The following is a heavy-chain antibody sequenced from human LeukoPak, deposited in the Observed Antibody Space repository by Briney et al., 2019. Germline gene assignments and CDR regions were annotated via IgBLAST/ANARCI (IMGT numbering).Heavy chain of an antibody. CDR3: AREIPPRICFGSPGY. CDR1: GFTFSSYW. D-gene: IGHD3-10*02. Sequence: PGGSLRLSCAASGFTFSSYWMSWVRQAPGKGLEWVANIKQDGSEKYYVDSVKGRFTISRDNAKNSLYLQMNSLRAEDTAVYYCAREIPPRICFGSPGYWGQGTLATVS. V-gene: IGHV3-7*03. CDR2: IKQDGSEK. J-gene: IGHJ4*02.